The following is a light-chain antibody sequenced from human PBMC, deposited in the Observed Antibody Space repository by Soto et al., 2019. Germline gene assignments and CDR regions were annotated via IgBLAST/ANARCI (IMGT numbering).Light chain of an antibody. J-gene: IGKJ4*01. CDR2: AAS. CDR3: QKYTNVPA. V-gene: IGKV1-27*01. Sequence: DIQMTQSPSSLSASVGDRVTITCRASQGISNYLAWYQQIPGKVPKLLISAASTLQSGVPSRFSESGSGTDFTLTISSLQPEDVATYYCQKYTNVPAFGGGTKVEIK. CDR1: QGISNY.